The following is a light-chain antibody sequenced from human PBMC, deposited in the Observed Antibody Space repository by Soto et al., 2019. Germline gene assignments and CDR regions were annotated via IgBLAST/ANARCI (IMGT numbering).Light chain of an antibody. V-gene: IGKV1-5*01. CDR3: QQYESYCPWT. J-gene: IGKJ1*01. Sequence: EIQMPKYPSALSASVGDSATSTCRASQSISSWLAWYQQKPGKAHKLMIYDASNLQSGVPSTYSGSVSGTEFTLTISNLQPDELATYYCQQYESYCPWTVCQGTKVDIK. CDR2: DAS. CDR1: QSISSW.